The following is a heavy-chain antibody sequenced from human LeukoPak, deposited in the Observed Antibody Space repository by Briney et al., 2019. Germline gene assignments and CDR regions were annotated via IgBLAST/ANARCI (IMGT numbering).Heavy chain of an antibody. CDR3: ARGTNWNDLSLDS. J-gene: IGHJ4*02. D-gene: IGHD1-1*01. CDR2: IYKGGTP. Sequence: PGGSLRLSCSGSGFMGGSEYMTWVRQAPGKGLEYVSVIYKGGTPEYADSVRGRFTISRDNSKNTSYLQMDSLRADDTAVYYCARGTNWNDLSLDSWGQGTLVTVS. V-gene: IGHV3-53*01. CDR1: GFMGGSEY.